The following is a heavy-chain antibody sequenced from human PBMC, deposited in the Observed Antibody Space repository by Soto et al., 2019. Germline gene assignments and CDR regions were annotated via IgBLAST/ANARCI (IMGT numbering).Heavy chain of an antibody. D-gene: IGHD3-10*01. CDR1: GFTFSDYY. Sequence: GGSLRLSCAASGFTFSDYYMSWIRQAPGKGLEWVSYISSSSSYTNYADSVKGRFTISRDNAKNSLYLQMNSLRAEDTAVYYCARDAHYGSGSYYYDYWGQGTLVTVSS. CDR3: ARDAHYGSGSYYYDY. CDR2: ISSSSSYT. V-gene: IGHV3-11*05. J-gene: IGHJ4*02.